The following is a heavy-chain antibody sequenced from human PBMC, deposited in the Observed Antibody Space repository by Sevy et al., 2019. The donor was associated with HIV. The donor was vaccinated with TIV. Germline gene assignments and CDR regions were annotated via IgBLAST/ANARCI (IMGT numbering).Heavy chain of an antibody. CDR1: GFTFTNYR. D-gene: IGHD3-3*01. Sequence: GGSLRLSCAASGFTFTNYRMHWVRQAPGKGLVWVSRINSDGSITTYADSVKGRFTISRDNAKNTLYLQMNSLRAEDTAVYYCVYYDFWSGSSEYYMDVWGKGTTVTVSS. J-gene: IGHJ6*03. V-gene: IGHV3-74*01. CDR3: VYYDFWSGSSEYYMDV. CDR2: INSDGSIT.